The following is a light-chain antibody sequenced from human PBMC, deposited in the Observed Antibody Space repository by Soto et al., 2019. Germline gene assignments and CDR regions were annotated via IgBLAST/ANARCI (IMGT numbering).Light chain of an antibody. J-gene: IGKJ1*01. CDR3: QQYNNWPRT. V-gene: IGKV3-15*01. Sequence: EIVLTQSPATLCLSPGERATLSCRASQSVSRNLAWYQQKPGQPPRLLIYGASTRATGIPARFSGSGSGTEFTLTISSLQSEDFAVYYCQQYNNWPRTFGQGTKVDIK. CDR2: GAS. CDR1: QSVSRN.